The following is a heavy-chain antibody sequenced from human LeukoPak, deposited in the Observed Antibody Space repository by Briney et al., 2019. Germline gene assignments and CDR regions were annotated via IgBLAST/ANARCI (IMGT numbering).Heavy chain of an antibody. V-gene: IGHV3-23*01. CDR2: ISGSGGST. CDR1: GFTFSRYD. J-gene: IGHJ4*02. Sequence: GGSLRLSCAASGFTFSRYDMSCVRQATGKGLVWVSAISGSGGSTYYADSVKGRFTISRDNSKNTLYLQMNSLRAEDTAVYYCAKFSRSKGELDYWSQGTLVTVSS. CDR3: AKFSRSKGELDY. D-gene: IGHD2-15*01.